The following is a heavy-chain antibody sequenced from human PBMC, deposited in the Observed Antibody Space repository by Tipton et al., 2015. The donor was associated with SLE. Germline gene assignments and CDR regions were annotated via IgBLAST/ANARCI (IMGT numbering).Heavy chain of an antibody. Sequence: TLSLTCTISGDSVSSGPYYCSWIRQPPGKGLEWIGYIYYTGDTSYNPSLRSRVTISVDTSRSQLSLNLTSVTAADTAVYYCARAPGTWGERYIAWGPGTLVTVSA. J-gene: IGHJ4*02. CDR2: IYYTGDT. D-gene: IGHD1-1*01. CDR1: GDSVSSGPYY. CDR3: ARAPGTWGERYIA. V-gene: IGHV4-61*01.